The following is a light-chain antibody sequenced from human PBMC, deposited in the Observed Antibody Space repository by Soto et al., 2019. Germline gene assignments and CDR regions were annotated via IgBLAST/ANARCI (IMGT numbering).Light chain of an antibody. CDR2: EVS. J-gene: IGLJ1*01. V-gene: IGLV2-14*01. CDR1: SSDVGGYNY. CDR3: SSYTSSSFYV. Sequence: QSALTQPASVSGSPGQSITISCTGTSSDVGGYNYVSWYQQHPGKAPKLMIYEVSNRPSGVSNRFSGSKSGNTASLTISGLQAEDEAPYYCSSYTSSSFYVLGNGTKVTV.